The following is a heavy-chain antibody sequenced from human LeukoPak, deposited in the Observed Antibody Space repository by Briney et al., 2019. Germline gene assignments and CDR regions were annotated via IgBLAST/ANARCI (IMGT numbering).Heavy chain of an antibody. J-gene: IGHJ4*02. CDR3: ASGYGSGSYLY. V-gene: IGHV4-4*07. CDR1: GGSISRYY. Sequence: SETLSLTCTVSGGSISRYYLSWIGQPAGKGLEWIGRTSTSGSTYSSPSLKSRVTMSTDTSKNQFSLKRSSVTAADTAVSYCASGYGSGSYLYWGQGTLVTVSS. D-gene: IGHD3-10*01. CDR2: TSTSGST.